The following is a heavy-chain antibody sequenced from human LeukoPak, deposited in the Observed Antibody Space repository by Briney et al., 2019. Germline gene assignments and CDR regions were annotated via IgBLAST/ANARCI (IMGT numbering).Heavy chain of an antibody. D-gene: IGHD6-19*01. J-gene: IGHJ4*02. Sequence: SETLSLTCTVSGGSISSYYWSWIRQPPGKGLEWIGYIYYSGSTNYNPSLKSRVTTSVDTSKNQFSLKLSSVTAADTAVYYCARGQWLVAFDYWGQGTLVTVSS. V-gene: IGHV4-59*01. CDR1: GGSISSYY. CDR2: IYYSGST. CDR3: ARGQWLVAFDY.